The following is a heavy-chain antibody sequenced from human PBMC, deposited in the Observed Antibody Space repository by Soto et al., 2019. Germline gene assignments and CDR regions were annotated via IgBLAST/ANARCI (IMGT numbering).Heavy chain of an antibody. CDR1: GFTFSDYY. J-gene: IGHJ6*03. D-gene: IGHD4-17*01. V-gene: IGHV3-11*01. CDR2: ISSSGSTI. CDR3: ARDHGDYRKYYYHYYMDV. Sequence: QVQLVESGGGLVKPGGSLRLSCAASGFTFSDYYMSWIRQAPGKGLEWVSYISSSGSTIYYADSVKGRFTISRDNAKNSLYLQMNSRSGYDTAVYYCARDHGDYRKYYYHYYMDVWGKGTTVTVSS.